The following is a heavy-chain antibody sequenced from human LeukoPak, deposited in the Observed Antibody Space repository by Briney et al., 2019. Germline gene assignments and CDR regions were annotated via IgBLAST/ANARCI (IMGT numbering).Heavy chain of an antibody. D-gene: IGHD5-12*01. CDR3: AKDPLNGYDYFDY. Sequence: PGGSLRLSCAASGFTFSSYGMSWVRQAPGKGLEWVSAISGSGGSTYYADSVKGRFTISRDNSKNTLYLQMNSLRAEDTAVYYCAKDPLNGYDYFDYWGQGTLVTVSS. J-gene: IGHJ4*02. CDR2: ISGSGGST. V-gene: IGHV3-23*01. CDR1: GFTFSSYG.